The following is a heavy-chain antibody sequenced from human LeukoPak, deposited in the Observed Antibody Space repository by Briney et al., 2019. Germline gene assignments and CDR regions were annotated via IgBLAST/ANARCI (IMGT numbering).Heavy chain of an antibody. CDR3: AKVVGATTRGYFDY. D-gene: IGHD1-26*01. V-gene: IGHV3-23*01. CDR2: ISGGGGST. CDR1: GFTFGSYA. J-gene: IGHJ4*02. Sequence: GGSLRLSCAASGFTFGSYAMSWVRQAPEKGLEWVSTISGGGGSTYYADSVKGRFTISRDNSKNTLYLQMNSLRAEDTAVYYCAKVVGATTRGYFDYWGQGTLVTVSS.